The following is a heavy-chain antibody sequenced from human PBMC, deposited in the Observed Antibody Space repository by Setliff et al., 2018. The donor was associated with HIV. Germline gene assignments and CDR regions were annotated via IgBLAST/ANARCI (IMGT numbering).Heavy chain of an antibody. CDR3: VRGANFYTPRKRIFDY. CDR2: IHHNGGF. V-gene: IGHV4-38-2*01. D-gene: IGHD3-3*01. Sequence: SETLSLTCAVSDYSISSGYYWGWIRQPPGKGLELIGEIHHNGGFNHSPSLESRLTMSVDTPRNQVSLNLSAVTAADTAIYYCVRGANFYTPRKRIFDYWGQGMSVTVSS. CDR1: DYSISSGYY. J-gene: IGHJ4*02.